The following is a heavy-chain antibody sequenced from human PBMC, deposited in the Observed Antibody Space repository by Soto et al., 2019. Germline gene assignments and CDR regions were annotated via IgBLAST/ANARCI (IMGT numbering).Heavy chain of an antibody. CDR1: GYSFTSYW. CDR3: ARRRDILTGYYQYYYYMDV. CDR2: IYPGDSDT. Sequence: GESLKISCKGSGYSFTSYWIGWVRQMPGKGLEWMGIIYPGDSDTRYSPSFQGQVTISADKSISTAYLQWSSLKASDTAMYYCARRRDILTGYYQYYYYMDVWGKGTTVTVSS. D-gene: IGHD3-9*01. J-gene: IGHJ6*03. V-gene: IGHV5-51*01.